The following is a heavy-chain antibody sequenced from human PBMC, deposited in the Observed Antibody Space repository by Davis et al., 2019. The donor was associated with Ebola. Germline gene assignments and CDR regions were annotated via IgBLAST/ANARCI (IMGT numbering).Heavy chain of an antibody. D-gene: IGHD3-10*01. J-gene: IGHJ6*02. CDR1: GFTFSSYA. V-gene: IGHV3-30*04. CDR2: ISYDGSNK. Sequence: GESLKISCAASGFTFSSYAMHWVRQAPGKGLEWVAVISYDGSNKYYADSVKGRFTISRDNSKNTLYLQMNSLRAEDTAVYYCARGLRAPRYGSGSRYYDYGMDVWGQGTTVTVSS. CDR3: ARGLRAPRYGSGSRYYDYGMDV.